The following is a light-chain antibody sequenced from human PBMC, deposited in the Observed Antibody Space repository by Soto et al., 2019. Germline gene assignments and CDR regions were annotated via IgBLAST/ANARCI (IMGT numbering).Light chain of an antibody. V-gene: IGLV2-14*01. CDR2: DVS. J-gene: IGLJ1*01. CDR3: SSYNSSSARV. CDR1: SSDVGGYNY. Sequence: QSALTQPASVSGSPGQSITISCTGTSSDVGGYNYVSWYQQYPGKAPKLMIYDVSNRPSGVSNRFSGSKSGNTASLTISGLQAEDEADYYCSSYNSSSARVFGTGTKDTVL.